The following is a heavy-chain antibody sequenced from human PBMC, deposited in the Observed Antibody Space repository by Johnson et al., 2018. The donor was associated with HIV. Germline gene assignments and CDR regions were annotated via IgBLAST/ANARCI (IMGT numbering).Heavy chain of an antibody. V-gene: IGHV3-33*03. CDR3: AKTGGGAALDS. Sequence: QVQLVESGGGLVQPGGSLRLSCAASGFTFSSYAMSWVRQAPGKGLEWVAILWYDGTTAFYADSVKGRFTISRDTSKKMLYLQMNSLRVDDTAVYYCAKTGGGAALDSWGQGTMVTVSS. J-gene: IGHJ3*02. CDR1: GFTFSSYA. CDR2: LWYDGTTA. D-gene: IGHD3-16*01.